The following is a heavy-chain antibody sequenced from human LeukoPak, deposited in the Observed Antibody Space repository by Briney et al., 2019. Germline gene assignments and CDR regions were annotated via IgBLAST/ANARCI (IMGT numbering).Heavy chain of an antibody. V-gene: IGHV4-31*03. J-gene: IGHJ1*01. CDR1: GGSISSGGYY. D-gene: IGHD3-22*01. Sequence: SQTLSLTCTVSGGSISSGGYYWSWIRQHPGKGLEWIGYIYYSGSTYYNPSLKSRVTISVDTSKNPFSLKLSSVTAADTAVYFCARGGDSSGYLRYFQHWGRGTLVTVSS. CDR2: IYYSGST. CDR3: ARGGDSSGYLRYFQH.